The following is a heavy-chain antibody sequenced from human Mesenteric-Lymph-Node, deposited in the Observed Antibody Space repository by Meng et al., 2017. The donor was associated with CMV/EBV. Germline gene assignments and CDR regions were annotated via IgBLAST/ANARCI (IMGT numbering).Heavy chain of an antibody. CDR3: ARLQGAYSRYFDS. D-gene: IGHD2-15*01. J-gene: IGHJ4*02. Sequence: GGSLRLSCAASGFTFSSYAINWVRQAPGKGLEWVSSISGGSDYIYYADSVKGRFTISRDNAKNSLYLQMNSLRAEDTALYYCARLQGAYSRYFDSWGQGTLVTVSS. CDR1: GFTFSSYA. V-gene: IGHV3-21*01. CDR2: ISGGSDYI.